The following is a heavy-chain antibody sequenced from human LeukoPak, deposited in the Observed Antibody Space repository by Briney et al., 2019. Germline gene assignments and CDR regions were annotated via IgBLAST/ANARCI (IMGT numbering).Heavy chain of an antibody. CDR2: IRSKAYGGTT. D-gene: IGHD3-10*01. V-gene: IGHV3-49*04. CDR3: TRDLNYYGSGSLC. Sequence: GGSLRLSCTASGFTFGDYAMSWVRQAPGKGLEWVGFIRSKAYGGTTEYAASVKGRFTISRDDSKSIAYLQMNSLKTEDTAVYYCTRDLNYYGSGSLCWGQGTLVTVSS. J-gene: IGHJ4*02. CDR1: GFTFGDYA.